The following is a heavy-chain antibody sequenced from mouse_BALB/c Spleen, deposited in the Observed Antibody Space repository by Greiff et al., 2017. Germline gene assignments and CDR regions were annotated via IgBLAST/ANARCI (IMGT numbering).Heavy chain of an antibody. CDR2: ISSGGSYT. CDR1: GFTFSSYA. J-gene: IGHJ4*01. V-gene: IGHV5-9-4*01. CDR3: ARDAASMDY. Sequence: EVHLVESGGGLVKPGGSLKLSCAASGFTFSSYAMSWVRQSPEKRLEWVAEISSGGSYTYYPDTVTGRFTISRDNAKNTLYLEMSSLRSEDTAMYYCARDAASMDYWGQGTSVTVSS.